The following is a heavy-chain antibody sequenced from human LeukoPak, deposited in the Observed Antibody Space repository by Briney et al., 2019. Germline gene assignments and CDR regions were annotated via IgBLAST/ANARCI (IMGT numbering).Heavy chain of an antibody. D-gene: IGHD6-13*01. Sequence: SQTLSLTCTVSAGSIAGGSDYWSWIRQPAGKGLEWIGRIYTSGSTIYNPSLKSRVTISVDTSKNQFSLKLSSMTAADTAVYFCAREYGSSWTYWYFDLWGRGTLVTVSS. J-gene: IGHJ2*01. V-gene: IGHV4-61*02. CDR1: AGSIAGGSDY. CDR2: IYTSGST. CDR3: AREYGSSWTYWYFDL.